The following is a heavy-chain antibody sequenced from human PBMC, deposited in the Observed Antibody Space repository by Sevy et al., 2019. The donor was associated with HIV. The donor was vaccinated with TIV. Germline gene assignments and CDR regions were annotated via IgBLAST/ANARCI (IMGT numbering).Heavy chain of an antibody. Sequence: GGSLRLSCAASGFTFITYTMNWVRQAPGKGLEWVSSIGISSSYIYYADSVKGRLTITRDYAKNSLYLQMISLRAEDMAVYYCARANLDSSGSYDAFDIWGQGTMVTVSS. D-gene: IGHD3-22*01. CDR1: GFTFITYT. V-gene: IGHV3-21*01. J-gene: IGHJ3*02. CDR3: ARANLDSSGSYDAFDI. CDR2: IGISSSYI.